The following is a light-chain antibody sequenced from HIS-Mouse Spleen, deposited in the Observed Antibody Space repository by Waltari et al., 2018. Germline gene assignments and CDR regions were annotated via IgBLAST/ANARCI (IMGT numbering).Light chain of an antibody. J-gene: IGKJ2*01. V-gene: IGKV3-11*01. CDR1: QSVSSY. CDR3: MQGIHLPLYT. CDR2: EVS. Sequence: EIVLTQSPATLSLSPGERATLSCRASQSVSSYLAWYQQKLGQAPRLLIYEVSSRFSGVPDRFSGSGSGTDFTLKISRVEAEDVGVYYCMQGIHLPLYTFGQGTKLEIK.